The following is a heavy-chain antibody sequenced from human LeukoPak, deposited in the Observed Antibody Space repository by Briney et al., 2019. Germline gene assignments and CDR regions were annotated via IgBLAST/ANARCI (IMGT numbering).Heavy chain of an antibody. CDR2: IYYSGST. Sequence: PSETLSLTCTVSGGSVSSGSYYWSWIRQPPGKGLEWIGYIYYSGSTNYNPSLKSRVTISVDTSKNQFSLKLSSVTAADTAVYYCAREDSSGWTFDYWGQGTLVTVSS. J-gene: IGHJ4*02. D-gene: IGHD6-19*01. V-gene: IGHV4-61*01. CDR1: GGSVSSGSYY. CDR3: AREDSSGWTFDY.